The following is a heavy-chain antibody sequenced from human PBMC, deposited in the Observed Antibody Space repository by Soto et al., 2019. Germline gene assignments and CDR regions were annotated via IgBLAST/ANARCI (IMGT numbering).Heavy chain of an antibody. CDR1: GYTLSNYG. Sequence: QAQLVQSGADMKKPGASVKVSCKASGYTLSNYGISWVRQAPGQGLEWMGWSSTYNGNTKYAKKLQGRVIMTTDTSTSTAYMERRSLRSDYTAVYHGVRDHHDVSSDYHYYHMDVWGKGATVTVSS. CDR2: SSTYNGNT. J-gene: IGHJ6*03. CDR3: VRDHHDVSSDYHYYHMDV. V-gene: IGHV1-18*01. D-gene: IGHD3-3*01.